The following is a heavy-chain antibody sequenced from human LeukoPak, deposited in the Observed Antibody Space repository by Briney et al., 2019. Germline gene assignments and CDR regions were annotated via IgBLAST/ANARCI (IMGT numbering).Heavy chain of an antibody. Sequence: ASVTVSCKASGYTFTSYGISWVRQAPGQGLEWMGWISAYNGNTNYAQKLQGRVTMTTDTSTSTAYMELRSLRSDDTAVYYCAREYYYDSSGYCYYSSDYWGQGTLVTVSS. CDR3: AREYYYDSSGYCYYSSDY. CDR1: GYTFTSYG. J-gene: IGHJ4*02. V-gene: IGHV1-18*01. D-gene: IGHD3-22*01. CDR2: ISAYNGNT.